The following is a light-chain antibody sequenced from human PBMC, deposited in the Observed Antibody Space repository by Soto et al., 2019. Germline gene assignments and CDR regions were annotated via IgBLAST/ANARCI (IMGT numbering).Light chain of an antibody. Sequence: QSVLTQPPSVSAAPGQKVTISCSGSSSNIGNNYVSWYQQLPGTAPKLLIYDNNKRPSGIPDRFSDSKSGTSATLAITGLQTGDEADYYCGTWDSSLSDYVLGNGTKLTVL. J-gene: IGLJ1*01. CDR2: DNN. CDR3: GTWDSSLSDYV. CDR1: SSNIGNNY. V-gene: IGLV1-51*01.